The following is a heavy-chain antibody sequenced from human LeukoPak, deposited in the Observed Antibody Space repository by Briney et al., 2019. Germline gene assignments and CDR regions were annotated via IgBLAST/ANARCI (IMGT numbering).Heavy chain of an antibody. D-gene: IGHD2-8*01. Sequence: SETLSLTCAVYGGSFSGYYWSWIRQPPGKGLEWIGEINHSGSTNYNPSLKSRVTISVDTSKNQFSLKLSSVTAADTAVYYCARENADCTNGVCYGDYWGQGTPVTVSS. CDR3: ARENADCTNGVCYGDY. CDR1: GGSFSGYY. V-gene: IGHV4-34*01. CDR2: INHSGST. J-gene: IGHJ4*02.